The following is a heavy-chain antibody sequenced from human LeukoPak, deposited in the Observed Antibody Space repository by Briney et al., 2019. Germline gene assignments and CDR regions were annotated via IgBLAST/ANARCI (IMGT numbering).Heavy chain of an antibody. Sequence: SETLSLTCTVSGGSISSSSYYWGWIRQPPGNGLEWIGSIYYSGSTYYNPSLKSRVTISVDTSKNQFSLKLSSVTAADTAVYYCARNQGEYYYDSSGFSRWFDPWGQGTLVTVSS. CDR3: ARNQGEYYYDSSGFSRWFDP. J-gene: IGHJ5*02. CDR2: IYYSGST. CDR1: GGSISSSSYY. D-gene: IGHD3-22*01. V-gene: IGHV4-39*07.